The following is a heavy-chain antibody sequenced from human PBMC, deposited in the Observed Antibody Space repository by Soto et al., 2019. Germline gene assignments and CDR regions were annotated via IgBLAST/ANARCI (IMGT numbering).Heavy chain of an antibody. Sequence: QVQLVQSGAEVKKPGSSVKVSCKASGGTFSSYAISWVRQAPGQGLEWMGGIIPIFGTANYAQKFQGRVTITADDSTSTAYMELNSLRSEDTAVYYCARDPNAGTVTTFNYYYGMDVWGQGTTVTVSS. D-gene: IGHD4-4*01. CDR2: IIPIFGTA. CDR1: GGTFSSYA. CDR3: ARDPNAGTVTTFNYYYGMDV. J-gene: IGHJ6*02. V-gene: IGHV1-69*01.